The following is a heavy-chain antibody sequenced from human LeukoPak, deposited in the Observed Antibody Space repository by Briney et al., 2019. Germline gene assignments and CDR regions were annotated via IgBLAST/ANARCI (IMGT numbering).Heavy chain of an antibody. J-gene: IGHJ4*02. CDR2: IDTDGTGT. Sequence: GGSLRLPCAASGFTFSSYWMHWVRHVPGKGLVWVSRIDTDGTGTSYADSVKGRFTVSRDNAKNTLYLQMISLRAEDTAVYYCTRLGGSSGVDYWGQGTLVTVSS. V-gene: IGHV3-74*01. D-gene: IGHD6-19*01. CDR1: GFTFSSYW. CDR3: TRLGGSSGVDY.